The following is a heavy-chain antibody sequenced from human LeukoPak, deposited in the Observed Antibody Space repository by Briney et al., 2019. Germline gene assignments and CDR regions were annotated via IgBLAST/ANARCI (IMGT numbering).Heavy chain of an antibody. CDR1: GGTFSSYA. CDR3: ARGLAAAGKGSDNWFDP. J-gene: IGHJ5*02. D-gene: IGHD6-13*01. CDR2: IIPIFGTA. Sequence: ASVKVSCKASGGTFSSYAISWVRQAPGQGLEWMGGIIPIFGTANYAQKFQGRVTITADESTSTAYMELSSLGSEDTAVYYCARGLAAAGKGSDNWFDPWGQGTLVTVSS. V-gene: IGHV1-69*13.